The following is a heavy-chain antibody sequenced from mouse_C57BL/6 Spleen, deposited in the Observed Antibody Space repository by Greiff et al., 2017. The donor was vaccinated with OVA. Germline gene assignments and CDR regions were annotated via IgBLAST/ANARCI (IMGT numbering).Heavy chain of an antibody. V-gene: IGHV5-12*01. D-gene: IGHD1-1*01. J-gene: IGHJ1*03. CDR1: GFTFSDYY. CDR2: ISNGGGST. CDR3: ARDSLLRPYWYFDV. Sequence: EVMLVESGGGLVQPGGSLKLSCAASGFTFSDYYMYWVRQTPEKRLEWVAYISNGGGSTYYPDTVKGRFTISRDNAKNTLYLQMSRLKSEDTAMYYCARDSLLRPYWYFDVWGTGTTVTVSS.